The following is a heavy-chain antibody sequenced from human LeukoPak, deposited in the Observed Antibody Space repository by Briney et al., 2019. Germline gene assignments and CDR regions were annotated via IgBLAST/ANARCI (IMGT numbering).Heavy chain of an antibody. D-gene: IGHD3-22*01. J-gene: IGHJ3*02. CDR3: AKNGGSGYYFVAFDI. Sequence: GGSLRLSCAASGFTFSSYGMHWVRQAPGKGLEWVAVISYDGSNKYYADSVKGRFTIPRDNSKNTLYLQMNSLRAEDTAVYYCAKNGGSGYYFVAFDIWGQGTMVTVSS. CDR1: GFTFSSYG. CDR2: ISYDGSNK. V-gene: IGHV3-30*18.